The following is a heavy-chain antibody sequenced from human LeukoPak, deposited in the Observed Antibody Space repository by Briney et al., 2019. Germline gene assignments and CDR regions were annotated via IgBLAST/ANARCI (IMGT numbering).Heavy chain of an antibody. CDR3: ARGDGYNFFDY. V-gene: IGHV3-53*01. J-gene: IGHJ4*02. CDR2: FYVGGAT. CDR1: GFSVTNNY. Sequence: GGSLRLSCAISGFSVTNNYMSWVRQAPEKGLEWVSVFYVGGATYYADSVKGRFTISRDNSENTLYLQMKSLRAEDTAVYYCARGDGYNFFDYWGQGTLVTVSS. D-gene: IGHD5-24*01.